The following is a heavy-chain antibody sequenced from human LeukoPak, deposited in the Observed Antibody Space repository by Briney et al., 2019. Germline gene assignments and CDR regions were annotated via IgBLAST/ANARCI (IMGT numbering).Heavy chain of an antibody. CDR3: ARLSVVVVAATGGLGFDP. J-gene: IGHJ5*02. D-gene: IGHD2-15*01. V-gene: IGHV4-4*09. CDR2: IYTSGST. Sequence: PSETLSLTCTVSGGSISSYYWSWIRQPPGKGLEWIGYIYTSGSTNYNPSLKSRVTISVDTSKNQFSLKLSSVTAADTAVYYCARLSVVVVAATGGLGFDPWGQGTLVTVSS. CDR1: GGSISSYY.